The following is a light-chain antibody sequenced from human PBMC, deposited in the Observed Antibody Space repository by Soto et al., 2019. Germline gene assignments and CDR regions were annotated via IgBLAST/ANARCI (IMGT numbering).Light chain of an antibody. CDR2: KAS. CDR3: QQYDTYHST. V-gene: IGKV1-5*03. CDR1: QSFIPW. Sequence: DIQMTQSPSTLSASVGDRVNITCRASQSFIPWLAWYQQKPGKAPKLLLYKASSLQSGVPSRFSGSGSGSEFTLTISSLQADDFATYYYQQYDTYHSTFGQGTTLEIK. J-gene: IGKJ1*01.